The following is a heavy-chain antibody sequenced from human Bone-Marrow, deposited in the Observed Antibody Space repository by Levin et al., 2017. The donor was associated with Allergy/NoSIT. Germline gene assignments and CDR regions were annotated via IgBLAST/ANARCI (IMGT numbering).Heavy chain of an antibody. D-gene: IGHD3-10*01. CDR2: FDPEDGET. Sequence: GESLKISCKVSGYTLTELSMHWVRQAPGKGLEWMGGFDPEDGETIYAQKFQGRVTMTEDTSTDTAYMELSSLRSEDTAVYYCATDLALATMVRGVISGAFDSWGQGTMVTVSS. CDR1: GYTLTELS. V-gene: IGHV1-24*01. J-gene: IGHJ3*02. CDR3: ATDLALATMVRGVISGAFDS.